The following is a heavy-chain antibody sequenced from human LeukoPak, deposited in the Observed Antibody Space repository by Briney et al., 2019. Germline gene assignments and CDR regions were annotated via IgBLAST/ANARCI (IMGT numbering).Heavy chain of an antibody. CDR1: GGTFSSYA. Sequence: GASVKVSCKASGGTFSSYAISWVRQAPGQGLEWMGGIIPIFGTANYAQKFQGRVTITADESTSTAYMELSSLRSEDTAVYYCARDDYSNYWFDPWGQGTPVTVSS. J-gene: IGHJ5*02. CDR2: IIPIFGTA. D-gene: IGHD4-11*01. CDR3: ARDDYSNYWFDP. V-gene: IGHV1-69*01.